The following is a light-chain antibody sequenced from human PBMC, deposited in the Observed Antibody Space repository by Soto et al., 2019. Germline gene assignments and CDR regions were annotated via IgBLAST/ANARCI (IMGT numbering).Light chain of an antibody. Sequence: EIVLTQSPVTLSLSTGERATLSCRASQSVSRYLAWYQQKPGQAPRLLIYDAFKRATGIPARFSGSGSGTDFTLTISSLEPEDFAVYYCQQRSNWPSTFGGGTKVEIK. CDR3: QQRSNWPST. V-gene: IGKV3-11*01. CDR1: QSVSRY. CDR2: DAF. J-gene: IGKJ4*01.